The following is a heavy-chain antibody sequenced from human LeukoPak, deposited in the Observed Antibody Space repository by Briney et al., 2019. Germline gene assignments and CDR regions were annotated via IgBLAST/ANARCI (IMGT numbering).Heavy chain of an antibody. V-gene: IGHV3-23*01. Sequence: GGSLRLSCVASGFTLSGYWMHWVRQVPGKGLEWVSSISGSGDSTYYADSVKGRFSISRDNSKNTLYLQLNSLRAEDTAVYYCAKRVHSSSWYAAFDYWGQGTLVTVSS. J-gene: IGHJ4*02. D-gene: IGHD6-13*01. CDR2: ISGSGDST. CDR3: AKRVHSSSWYAAFDY. CDR1: GFTLSGYW.